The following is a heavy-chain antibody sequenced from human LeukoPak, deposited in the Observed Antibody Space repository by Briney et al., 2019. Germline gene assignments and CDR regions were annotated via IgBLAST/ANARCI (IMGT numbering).Heavy chain of an antibody. J-gene: IGHJ6*03. Sequence: PSETLSLTCSVSGGSITSDYWNWIRQPPGKGLEWIGYMYHSGSITYNPSLKSRITMSVDTSKNHFSLKLTSVTAADTAVYYCARAVRKNYSHYYMDVWGKGTTVTVSS. V-gene: IGHV4-59*01. CDR1: GGSITSDY. CDR2: MYHSGSI. CDR3: ARAVRKNYSHYYMDV.